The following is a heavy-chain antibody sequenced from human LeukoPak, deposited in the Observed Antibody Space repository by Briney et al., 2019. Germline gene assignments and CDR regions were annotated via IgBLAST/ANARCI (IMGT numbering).Heavy chain of an antibody. J-gene: IGHJ4*02. CDR2: INPNSGGT. V-gene: IGHV1-2*02. CDR3: AGLGYCSSTSCYASNFDF. CDR1: GYTFTGYY. Sequence: EASVKVSCKASGYTFTGYYMHWVRQAPGQGLEWMGWINPNSGGTNYAQKFQGRVTMTRDTSISTAYMELSRLRSDDTAVDYCAGLGYCSSTSCYASNFDFWGQGTLVTVSS. D-gene: IGHD2-2*01.